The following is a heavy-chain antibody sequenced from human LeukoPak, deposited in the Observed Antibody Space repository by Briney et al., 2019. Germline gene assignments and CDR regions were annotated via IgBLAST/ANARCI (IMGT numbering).Heavy chain of an antibody. D-gene: IGHD6-13*01. CDR2: IYYSGST. CDR3: ARVDRGYSRDRCYFDY. CDR1: GGSISSHY. V-gene: IGHV4-59*11. J-gene: IGHJ4*02. Sequence: PSETLSLTCTVSGGSISSHYWSWIRQPPGKGLEWIGYIYYSGSTNYNPSLKSRVTISVDTSKNQFSLKLSSVTAADTAVYYCARVDRGYSRDRCYFDYWGQGTLVTVSS.